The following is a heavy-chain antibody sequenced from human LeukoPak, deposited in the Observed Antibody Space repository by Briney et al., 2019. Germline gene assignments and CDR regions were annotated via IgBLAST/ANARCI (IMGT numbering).Heavy chain of an antibody. J-gene: IGHJ4*02. V-gene: IGHV4-39*01. CDR3: ARHRIVGGKFDY. CDR1: GGSISSSSYY. Sequence: PSETLSLTCTVSGGSISSSSYYWGWIRQPPGKGLEWIGSIYYSGSTYYNPSLKSRVTISVDTSKNQFSLKLSSVTAADTAVYYCARHRIVGGKFDYWGQGTLVTVSS. D-gene: IGHD1-26*01. CDR2: IYYSGST.